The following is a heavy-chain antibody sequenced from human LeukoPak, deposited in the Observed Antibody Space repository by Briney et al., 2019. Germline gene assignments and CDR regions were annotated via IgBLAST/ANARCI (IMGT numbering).Heavy chain of an antibody. J-gene: IGHJ6*03. CDR3: AREPHGGSGTYVYYYYYYMDV. Sequence: RSGGSLRLSCAASGFTFSSFSMNWVRQAPGKGLEWVSSISSSSSYIYYADSVKGRFTIPRDNAKNSLYLQMSSLRAEDTAVYYCAREPHGGSGTYVYYYYYYMDVWGKGTTVTVS. CDR2: ISSSSSYI. D-gene: IGHD3-10*01. V-gene: IGHV3-21*01. CDR1: GFTFSSFS.